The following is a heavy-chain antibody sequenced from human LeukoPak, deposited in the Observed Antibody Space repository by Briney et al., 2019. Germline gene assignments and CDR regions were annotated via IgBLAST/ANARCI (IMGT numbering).Heavy chain of an antibody. Sequence: WASVKVSCKASGYTFSSYYMHWVRQAPGQGLEWMGIINPSGDTTSYAQKFQDRVTMTRDTSTSTVYMELSSLRSEDTAVYYCAREGCSSTSCYTGMDVWGKGTTVTVSS. CDR3: AREGCSSTSCYTGMDV. CDR1: GYTFSSYY. CDR2: INPSGDTT. J-gene: IGHJ6*04. V-gene: IGHV1-46*01. D-gene: IGHD2-2*02.